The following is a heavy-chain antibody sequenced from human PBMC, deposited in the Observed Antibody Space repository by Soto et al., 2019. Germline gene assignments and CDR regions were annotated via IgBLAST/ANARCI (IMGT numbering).Heavy chain of an antibody. Sequence: SETLSLTCTVSGGSISSSSYYWGWIRQPPGKGLEWIGSIYYSGSTYYNPSLKSRVTISVDTSKNQFSLKLSSVTAADTAVYYCARDTLDSSSPMFFDIWGQGTMVTVSS. V-gene: IGHV4-39*02. CDR3: ARDTLDSSSPMFFDI. J-gene: IGHJ3*02. CDR1: GGSISSSSYY. CDR2: IYYSGST. D-gene: IGHD3-22*01.